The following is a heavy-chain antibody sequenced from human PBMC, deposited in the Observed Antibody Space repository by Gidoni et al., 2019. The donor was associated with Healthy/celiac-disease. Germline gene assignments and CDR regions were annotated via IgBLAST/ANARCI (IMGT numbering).Heavy chain of an antibody. CDR3: AHLMIVAGGGAFDI. CDR2: IYRDDDK. J-gene: IGHJ3*02. V-gene: IGHV2-5*02. Sequence: QITLKESGPTLVKPTQTLTLTCTFSGFSLSTSGVGVGWIRQPPGKALEWLALIYRDDDKRYSPSLKSRLTITKDTSKNQVVLTMTNMDPVDTATYYCAHLMIVAGGGAFDIWGQGTMVTVSS. CDR1: GFSLSTSGVG. D-gene: IGHD3-22*01.